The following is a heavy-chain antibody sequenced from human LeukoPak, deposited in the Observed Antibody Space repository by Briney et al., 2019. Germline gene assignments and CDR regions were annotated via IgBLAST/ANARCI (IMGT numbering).Heavy chain of an antibody. CDR3: ARVRGGYSYGYGALDI. CDR1: GFTPSSYS. D-gene: IGHD5-18*01. V-gene: IGHV3-21*01. Sequence: PGGSLRLSCAASGFTPSSYSMAWVCQAPGKGLEWVSSTTSTSSYIYYADSVKGRFTISRDNAKNSLYLQINSLGAEDTAVYYCARVRGGYSYGYGALDIWGQGTVVTVSS. J-gene: IGHJ3*02. CDR2: TTSTSSYI.